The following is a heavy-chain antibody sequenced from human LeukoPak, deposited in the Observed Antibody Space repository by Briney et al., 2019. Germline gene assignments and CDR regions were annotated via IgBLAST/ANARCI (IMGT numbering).Heavy chain of an antibody. CDR1: GFTFSTYS. V-gene: IGHV3-23*01. CDR3: AKDVVPDSGWDLDY. D-gene: IGHD6-19*01. J-gene: IGHJ4*02. Sequence: GGSLRLSCAASGFTFSTYSMTWVRQGPGKGLEWVSSIYPSGDSTFYADSVKGRFTISRDNSKNTLYLQMSSLRTKDTAIYYCAKDVVPDSGWDLDYWGQGTLVAVSS. CDR2: IYPSGDST.